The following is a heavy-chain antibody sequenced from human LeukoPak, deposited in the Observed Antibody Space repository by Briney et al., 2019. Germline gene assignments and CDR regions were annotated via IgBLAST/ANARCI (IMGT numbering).Heavy chain of an antibody. V-gene: IGHV3-48*04. J-gene: IGHJ4*02. Sequence: PGGSLRLSYAASGFSFSTSSMNWVCQAPGKGLQWISYITSSDASTLYAESVRGRFTISRDDAKNSLYLQINSLRAEDTAMYYCAKSYWEGSRLIDHWGQGTLVTVSP. CDR3: AKSYWEGSRLIDH. CDR1: GFSFSTSS. D-gene: IGHD1-26*01. CDR2: ITSSDAST.